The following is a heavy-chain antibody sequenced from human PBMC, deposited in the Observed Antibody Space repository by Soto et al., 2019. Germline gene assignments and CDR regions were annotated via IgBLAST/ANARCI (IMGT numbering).Heavy chain of an antibody. V-gene: IGHV4-30-4*01. CDR1: GGSISSGDYY. J-gene: IGHJ4*02. CDR3: ARAIVAFGVVPYYFDY. CDR2: IYYSGST. D-gene: IGHD3-3*01. Sequence: SETLSLTCTVSGGSISSGDYYWSWIRQPPGKGLEWIGYIYYSGSTYYNPSLKSRVTISVDTSKNQFSLKLSSVTAADTAVYYCARAIVAFGVVPYYFDYWGQGTLVTVSS.